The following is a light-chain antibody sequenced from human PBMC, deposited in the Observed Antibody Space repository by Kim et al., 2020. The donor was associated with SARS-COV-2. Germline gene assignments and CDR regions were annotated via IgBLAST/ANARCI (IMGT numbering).Light chain of an antibody. CDR2: QDI. J-gene: IGLJ2*01. CDR1: NLGGRY. V-gene: IGLV3-1*01. Sequence: SVSPGQTATIPCSGDNLGGRYVSWYQRRPGQTPVLVMYQDIERPSGIPDRFSGSNSGNTATLTISGTQAMDEADYYCQAWDNNAAIFGGGTQLTVL. CDR3: QAWDNNAAI.